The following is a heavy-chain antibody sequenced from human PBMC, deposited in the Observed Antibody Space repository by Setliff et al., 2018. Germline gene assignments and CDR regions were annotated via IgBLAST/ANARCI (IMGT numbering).Heavy chain of an antibody. Sequence: ASVKVSCKASGYTFTSYDINWVRQAPGQGLEWMGWMNPERDNTGYAQKFQGRVTMTGHASINTAYMELTSLTSEDTAVYYCVRNPLGPEASTPGGYWGQGTLVTVSS. V-gene: IGHV1-8*02. D-gene: IGHD3-16*01. CDR3: VRNPLGPEASTPGGY. CDR2: MNPERDNT. J-gene: IGHJ4*02. CDR1: GYTFTSYD.